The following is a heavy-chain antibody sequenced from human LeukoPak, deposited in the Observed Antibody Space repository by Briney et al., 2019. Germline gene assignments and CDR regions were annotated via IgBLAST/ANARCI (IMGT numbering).Heavy chain of an antibody. CDR3: ARLSYSMIVGGGFDY. CDR2: IDWDDDK. J-gene: IGHJ4*02. Sequence: SGPTLVNPTQTLTLTCTFSGFSLSTSGMCVSWIRQPPGKALEWLARIDWDDDKYYSTSLKTRLTISKDTSKNQVVLTMTNMDPVDTATYYCARLSYSMIVGGGFDYWGQGTLVTVSS. D-gene: IGHD3-22*01. CDR1: GFSLSTSGMC. V-gene: IGHV2-70*11.